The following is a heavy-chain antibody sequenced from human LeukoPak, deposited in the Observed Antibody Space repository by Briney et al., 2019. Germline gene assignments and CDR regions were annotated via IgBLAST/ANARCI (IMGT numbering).Heavy chain of an antibody. CDR2: ISYSGST. CDR1: GRSLSSCSYY. D-gene: IGHD3-22*01. Sequence: SETLSLTCTVSGRSLSSCSYYWGWIRQPPGKGLEWIGSISYSGSTYYNPSLKSRVTISVDASKNQFSLKLSSVTAADTAVYYCARSVDSLLNFDYWGQGTLVTVSS. CDR3: ARSVDSLLNFDY. J-gene: IGHJ4*02. V-gene: IGHV4-39*01.